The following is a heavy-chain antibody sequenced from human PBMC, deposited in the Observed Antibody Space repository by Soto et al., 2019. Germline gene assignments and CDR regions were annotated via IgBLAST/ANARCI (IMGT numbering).Heavy chain of an antibody. J-gene: IGHJ4*02. V-gene: IGHV3-7*01. CDR1: GFTFRSSW. CDR3: TRVSLLPVASY. D-gene: IGHD5-12*01. CDR2: IDPDGTAT. Sequence: EEQLVESGGGLVQPGGSLRLSCAPSGFTFRSSWMNWVRRAPGRGLEWVANIDPDGTATYYVDSVKGRFTISRDNAATSLYLQMTSLTVEDTAIYYCTRVSLLPVASYWGQGTLVTVS.